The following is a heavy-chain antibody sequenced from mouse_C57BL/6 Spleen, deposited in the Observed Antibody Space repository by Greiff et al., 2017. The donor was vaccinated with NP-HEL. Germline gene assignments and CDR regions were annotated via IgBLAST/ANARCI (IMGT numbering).Heavy chain of an antibody. CDR2: IYPRSGNT. D-gene: IGHD4-1*01. Sequence: VQLQQSGAELARPGASVKLSCKASGYTFTSYGISWVKQRTGQGLEWIGEIYPRSGNTYYNEKFKGKAALTADKSSSTAYMELRSLTSEDSAVYFCARIWDVGYFDFWGKGTTVTVSS. J-gene: IGHJ1*03. V-gene: IGHV1-81*01. CDR1: GYTFTSYG. CDR3: ARIWDVGYFDF.